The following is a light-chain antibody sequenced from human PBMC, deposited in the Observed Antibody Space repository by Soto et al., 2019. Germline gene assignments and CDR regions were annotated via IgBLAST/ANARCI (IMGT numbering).Light chain of an antibody. Sequence: ETVMTQSPATLSVSPGERATLSSRASQSVNSNLAWYQQKLGQAPRVLIYGASTRATGIPDRFSGSGSGTEFILTISSLQSEDFAVYYCQEYNTWPWTFGQGTKVDIK. CDR3: QEYNTWPWT. J-gene: IGKJ1*01. CDR1: QSVNSN. CDR2: GAS. V-gene: IGKV3-15*01.